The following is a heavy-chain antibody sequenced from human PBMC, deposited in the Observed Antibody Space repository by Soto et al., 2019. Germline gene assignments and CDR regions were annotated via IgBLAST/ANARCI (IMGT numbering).Heavy chain of an antibody. J-gene: IGHJ3*02. D-gene: IGHD2-2*02. CDR2: ISSTSSTI. Sequence: GSLRLSCASSGFSFSAFSMNWGRQAPGKGLEWVSYISSTSSTIYYGDSVKGRFTISRDNAKNSLYLQMNSLRDEDTAVYYCAREGGRHCSPTRCYNAFDIWGQGTMVTVSS. CDR3: AREGGRHCSPTRCYNAFDI. V-gene: IGHV3-48*02. CDR1: GFSFSAFS.